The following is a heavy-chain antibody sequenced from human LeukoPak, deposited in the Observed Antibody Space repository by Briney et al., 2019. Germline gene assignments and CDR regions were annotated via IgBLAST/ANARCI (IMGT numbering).Heavy chain of an antibody. D-gene: IGHD5-12*01. Sequence: SVKVSCKASGGTFSSYAISWVRQASGQGLEWMGGIIPIFGTANYAQKFQGRVTITTDESTSTAYMELSSLRSEDTAVYYCAGVSYSGYERVDAFDIWGQGTMVTVSS. V-gene: IGHV1-69*05. CDR1: GGTFSSYA. J-gene: IGHJ3*02. CDR3: AGVSYSGYERVDAFDI. CDR2: IIPIFGTA.